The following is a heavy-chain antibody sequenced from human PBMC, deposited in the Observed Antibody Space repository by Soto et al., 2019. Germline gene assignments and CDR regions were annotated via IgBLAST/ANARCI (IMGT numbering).Heavy chain of an antibody. CDR3: AKGSIVGATKDWFDP. V-gene: IGHV3-30*18. Sequence: GGSLRLSCAASGFTFSSYGMYWVRQAPGKGLEWVAVISYDGSSKYYADSVRGRLTISRDNSENTLYLQMNSLRAEDTAVYYCAKGSIVGATKDWFDPCGQGTLLTVSS. D-gene: IGHD1-26*01. J-gene: IGHJ5*02. CDR1: GFTFSSYG. CDR2: ISYDGSSK.